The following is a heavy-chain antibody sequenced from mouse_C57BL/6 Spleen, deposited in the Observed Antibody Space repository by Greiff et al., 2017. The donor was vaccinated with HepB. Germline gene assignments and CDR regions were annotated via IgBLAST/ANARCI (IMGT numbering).Heavy chain of an antibody. J-gene: IGHJ4*01. CDR1: GYSITSGYD. D-gene: IGHD1-1*01. CDR3: ARVDYGYAMDY. V-gene: IGHV3-1*01. CDR2: ISYSGST. Sequence: EVQLQQSGPGMVKPSQSLSLTCTVTGYSITSGYDWHWIRHFPGNKLEWMGYISYSGSTNYNASLKSRISITHDTSKNHFFLKLNSVTTEDTATYYCARVDYGYAMDYWGQGTSVTVSS.